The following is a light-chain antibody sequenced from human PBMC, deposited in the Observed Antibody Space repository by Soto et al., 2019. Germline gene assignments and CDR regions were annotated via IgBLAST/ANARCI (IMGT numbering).Light chain of an antibody. J-gene: IGLJ2*01. CDR3: HSYDVSLRGPA. CDR2: DNS. Sequence: QSVLTPQPSLSGAPGQRVTISCTGSRSNIGAGYDVHWYQHLPGTAPKVLIFDNSNRPSGVPDRFSGSKSGTSASLAITGLQAEDEAVYYCHSYDVSLRGPAFGGGTKVTVL. V-gene: IGLV1-40*01. CDR1: RSNIGAGYD.